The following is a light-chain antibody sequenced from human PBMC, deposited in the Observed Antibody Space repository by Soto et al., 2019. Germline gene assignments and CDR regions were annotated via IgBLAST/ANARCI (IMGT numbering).Light chain of an antibody. V-gene: IGLV2-14*01. J-gene: IGLJ1*01. CDR2: EVN. CDR3: SSYTSSSTIYV. Sequence: QSALTQPASLSGSPRQSITISCTGASSDVGGYTYVSWYQQHPGKAPKLMIYEVNNRPSGVSNRFSGSKSGNTASLTISGLQAEDEADYCCSSYTSSSTIYVFGTGTKVTVL. CDR1: SSDVGGYTY.